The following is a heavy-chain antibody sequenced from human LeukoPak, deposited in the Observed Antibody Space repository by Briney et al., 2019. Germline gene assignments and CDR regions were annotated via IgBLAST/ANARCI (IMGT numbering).Heavy chain of an antibody. D-gene: IGHD2-21*01. V-gene: IGHV3-11*04. J-gene: IGHJ5*02. CDR1: GGSINSANYY. Sequence: LSLTCTVSGGSINSANYYWGWIRQAPGKGLEWVSYISSSGSTIYYADSVKGRFTISRDNAKNSLYLQMNSQRAEDTAVYYCARGPYSGWFDPWGQGTLVTVSS. CDR3: ARGPYSGWFDP. CDR2: ISSSGSTI.